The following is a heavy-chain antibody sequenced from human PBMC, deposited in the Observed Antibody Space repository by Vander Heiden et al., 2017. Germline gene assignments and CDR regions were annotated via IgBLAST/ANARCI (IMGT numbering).Heavy chain of an antibody. J-gene: IGHJ5*02. CDR2: IGYEGINK. V-gene: IGHV3-33*01. D-gene: IGHD3-10*01. Sequence: QVQLVESGGGVVQPGRSLRLSCAASGFTFSSYGMHWVRQAPGKGLEWVAVIGYEGINKYYADSVKGRFTISRDNSKNTLYLQMNSLRAEDTAVYYCARDGEGWFDPWGQGTLVTVSS. CDR3: ARDGEGWFDP. CDR1: GFTFSSYG.